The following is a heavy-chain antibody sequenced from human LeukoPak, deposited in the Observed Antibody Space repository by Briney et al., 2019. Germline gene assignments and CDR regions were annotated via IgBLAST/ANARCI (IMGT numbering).Heavy chain of an antibody. Sequence: GGSLRLSCAASGFSFSKYWMHWVRQTPGEGLVWVARIKENGTYTSYADSVKGRFTISRDNARNTVFLQMNSLRAEDTAVYYCARDFDMGITPGDDFDFWGQGTLVTVSS. CDR1: GFSFSKYW. V-gene: IGHV3-74*01. CDR2: IKENGTYT. D-gene: IGHD3-9*01. J-gene: IGHJ4*02. CDR3: ARDFDMGITPGDDFDF.